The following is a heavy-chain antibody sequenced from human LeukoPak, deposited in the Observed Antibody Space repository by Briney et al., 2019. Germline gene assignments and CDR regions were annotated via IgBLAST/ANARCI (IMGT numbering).Heavy chain of an antibody. CDR2: ISPTGSTT. Sequence: GGSLRLSCTASGFSFSGHWMHWARQLPGKGLVWVSRISPTGSTTSYADSVKGRFTASRDNSRNKNTMYLQMNSLRAEDTAVYYCARDIAAVRMDVWGQGTTVTVSS. CDR1: GFSFSGHW. D-gene: IGHD6-25*01. J-gene: IGHJ6*02. CDR3: ARDIAAVRMDV. V-gene: IGHV3-74*01.